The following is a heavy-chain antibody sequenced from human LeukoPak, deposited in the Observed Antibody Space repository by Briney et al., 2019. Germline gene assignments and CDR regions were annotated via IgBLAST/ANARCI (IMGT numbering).Heavy chain of an antibody. Sequence: GGSLRLSCEASGFTFRSFAMSWVRQAPGKGLEWLSGISASGHYIYQADSVKGRFTISRDNSKNTLYIEINSLRVEDTAVYYCARDGSWGDYQFYFYMDVWGKGTTVTVSS. V-gene: IGHV3-23*01. D-gene: IGHD2-2*01. CDR3: ARDGSWGDYQFYFYMDV. CDR2: ISASGHYI. J-gene: IGHJ6*03. CDR1: GFTFRSFA.